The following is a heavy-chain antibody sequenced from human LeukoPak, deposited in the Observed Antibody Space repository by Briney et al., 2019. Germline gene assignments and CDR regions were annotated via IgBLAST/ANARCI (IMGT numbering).Heavy chain of an antibody. CDR3: ARHSGGYSYGYGYYFDY. J-gene: IGHJ4*02. CDR1: GYSISSGYY. CDR2: IYHGGST. D-gene: IGHD5-18*01. V-gene: IGHV4-38-2*01. Sequence: SETLSLTCAVSGYSISSGYYWGWIRQPPGMGLEWIGSIYHGGSTYYNPSLKSRVTISVDTSKNQFSLKLSSVTAADTAVYYCARHSGGYSYGYGYYFDYWGQGTLVTVSS.